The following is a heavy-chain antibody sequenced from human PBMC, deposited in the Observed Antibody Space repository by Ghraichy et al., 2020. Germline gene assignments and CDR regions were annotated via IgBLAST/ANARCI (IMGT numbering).Heavy chain of an antibody. CDR2: IYYSGST. J-gene: IGHJ4*02. V-gene: IGHV4-59*01. CDR3: ARGSRGSYVGWYDY. CDR1: GGSISSYY. D-gene: IGHD1-26*01. Sequence: SETLSLTCTVSGGSISSYYWSWIRQPPGKGLEWIGYIYYSGSTNYNPSLKSRVTISVDTSKNQFSLKLSSVTAADTAVYYCARGSRGSYVGWYDYWGQGTLVTVSS.